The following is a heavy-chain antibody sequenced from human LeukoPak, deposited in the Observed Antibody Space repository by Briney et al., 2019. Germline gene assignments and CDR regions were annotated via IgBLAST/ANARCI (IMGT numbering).Heavy chain of an antibody. CDR2: IKSKTDGGTT. Sequence: GASLRLSCAASGFTFSNSWMSWSRRAPGKGLEWVGRIKSKTDGGTTDYAVPVKGRFTISRDDSKNTLYLQMNSLKTEDTAVYYCTTDLDRGYSGYDGNDYWGQGTLVTVSS. V-gene: IGHV3-15*01. CDR1: GFTFSNSW. D-gene: IGHD5-12*01. CDR3: TTDLDRGYSGYDGNDY. J-gene: IGHJ4*02.